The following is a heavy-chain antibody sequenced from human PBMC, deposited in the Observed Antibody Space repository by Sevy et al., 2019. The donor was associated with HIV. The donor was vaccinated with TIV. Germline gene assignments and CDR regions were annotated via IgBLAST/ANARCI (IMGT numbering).Heavy chain of an antibody. J-gene: IGHJ4*02. V-gene: IGHV3-21*01. CDR1: GFTFSSYS. Sequence: GGSLRLSCAASGFTFSSYSMNWVRQAPGKGLEWVSSISSSSSYIYYAYSVKGRFTISRDNAKNSLYLQMNSLRAEDTAVYYCARAGGGGNYNFDYWGQGTLVTVSS. D-gene: IGHD2-21*02. CDR3: ARAGGGGNYNFDY. CDR2: ISSSSSYI.